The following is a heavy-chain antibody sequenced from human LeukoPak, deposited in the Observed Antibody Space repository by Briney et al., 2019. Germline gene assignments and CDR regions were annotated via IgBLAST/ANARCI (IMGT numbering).Heavy chain of an antibody. CDR1: GYSISSGYY. D-gene: IGHD3-10*01. V-gene: IGHV4-38-2*02. J-gene: IGHJ4*02. Sequence: PSETLSLTCTVSGYSISSGYYWGWIRQPPGKGLEWIGSIYHSGSTYYNPSLKSRVTISVDTSKNQFSLKPSSVTAADTAVYYCAREGREPSGNWGQGTLVTVSS. CDR2: IYHSGST. CDR3: AREGREPSGN.